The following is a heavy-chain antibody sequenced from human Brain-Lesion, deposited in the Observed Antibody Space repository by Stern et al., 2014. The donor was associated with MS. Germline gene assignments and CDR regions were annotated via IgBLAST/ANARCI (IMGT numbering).Heavy chain of an antibody. D-gene: IGHD1-26*01. CDR3: ATLSPGAGGNYYRHFDY. Sequence: VQLVESGAEVKKPGASVKVSCKVSGYTLTDLSMHWVRHAPRKGLEWMGGFDPEDGETIYAQKFQGRVTMTEDTSTDTAYMELSSLRSEDTAVYYCATLSPGAGGNYYRHFDYWGQGTLVTVSS. V-gene: IGHV1-24*01. J-gene: IGHJ4*02. CDR2: FDPEDGET. CDR1: GYTLTDLS.